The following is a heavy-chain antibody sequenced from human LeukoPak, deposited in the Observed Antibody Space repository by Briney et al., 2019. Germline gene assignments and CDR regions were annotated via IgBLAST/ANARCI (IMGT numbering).Heavy chain of an antibody. Sequence: GGSLRLSCAASGFTFSNAWMSWVRQAPGKGLEWVGRIKSKTDGGTTDYAAPVKGRFTISRDDSKNTLYLQMNSLKTEDTAVYYCTTYYDILTGLYYFDYWGQGTLVTVSS. V-gene: IGHV3-15*01. D-gene: IGHD3-9*01. J-gene: IGHJ4*02. CDR2: IKSKTDGGTT. CDR3: TTYYDILTGLYYFDY. CDR1: GFTFSNAW.